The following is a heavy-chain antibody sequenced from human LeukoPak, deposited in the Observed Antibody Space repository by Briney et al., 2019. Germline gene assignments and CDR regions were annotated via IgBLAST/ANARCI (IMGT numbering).Heavy chain of an antibody. CDR2: IIPIFGTA. V-gene: IGHV1-69*05. CDR3: ASAPVNYYDSSGYYSYFDY. Sequence: SVKVSCKASGGTFSSYAISWVRQAPGPGLEWMGRIIPIFGTANYAQKFQGRVTITTDESTSTAYMELSSLRSEDTAVYYCASAPVNYYDSSGYYSYFDYWGQGTLVTVSS. D-gene: IGHD3-22*01. CDR1: GGTFSSYA. J-gene: IGHJ4*02.